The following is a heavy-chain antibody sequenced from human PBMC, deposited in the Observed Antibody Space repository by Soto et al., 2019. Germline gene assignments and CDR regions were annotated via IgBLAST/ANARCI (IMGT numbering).Heavy chain of an antibody. V-gene: IGHV3-30-3*01. CDR3: ARDPTSTIFGVVIFYYYGMDV. J-gene: IGHJ6*02. Sequence: ESGGGVVQPGRSLRLSCAASGFTFSSYAMHWVRQAPGKGLEWVAVISYDGSNKYYADSVKGRFTISRDNSKNTLYLQMNSLRAEDTAVYYCARDPTSTIFGVVIFYYYGMDVWGQGTTVTVSS. CDR2: ISYDGSNK. D-gene: IGHD3-3*01. CDR1: GFTFSSYA.